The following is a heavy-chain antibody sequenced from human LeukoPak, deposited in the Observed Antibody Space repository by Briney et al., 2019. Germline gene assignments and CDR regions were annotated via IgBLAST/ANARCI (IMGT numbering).Heavy chain of an antibody. CDR1: EFTFSNYA. D-gene: IGHD6-19*01. V-gene: IGHV3-23*01. Sequence: GGSLRLSCAASEFTFSNYAMSWVRQAPGKGLEWVSGITGSGGSTNYADSVKGRLTISRDSSKNTLYLQMNSLRVEDTAVYYCAKSSSLYDYWGQGTLVTVPS. CDR2: ITGSGGST. CDR3: AKSSSLYDY. J-gene: IGHJ4*02.